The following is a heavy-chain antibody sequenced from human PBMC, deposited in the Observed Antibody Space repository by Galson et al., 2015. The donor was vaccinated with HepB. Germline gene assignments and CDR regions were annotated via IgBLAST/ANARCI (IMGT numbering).Heavy chain of an antibody. CDR3: ARAGIVVVVGATQDVFDI. Sequence: SVKVSCKASDHTFINYGVAWVRQAPGQGLEWMGWINPYNGKTKYAQKLQGRVTMTRDTSTSTAYMELRRLRSDDTGVYYCARAGIVVVVGATQDVFDIWGQGTMVTVSS. CDR2: INPYNGKT. V-gene: IGHV1-18*04. J-gene: IGHJ3*02. D-gene: IGHD2-15*01. CDR1: DHTFINYG.